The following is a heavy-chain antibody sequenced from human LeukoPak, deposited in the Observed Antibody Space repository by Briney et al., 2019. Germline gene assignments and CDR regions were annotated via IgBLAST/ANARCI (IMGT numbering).Heavy chain of an antibody. CDR2: INQDGSQK. D-gene: IGHD3-9*01. CDR1: GFTFSIYW. CDR3: ARVAILTGPSYYYYYYMDV. J-gene: IGHJ6*03. Sequence: PGGSLRLSCAASGFTFSIYWMSWVRQAPGKGLEWVANINQDGSQKYYVDSVKGRFTISRDNSKNTLYLQMNSLRAEDTAVYYCARVAILTGPSYYYYYYMDVWGKGTTVTVSS. V-gene: IGHV3-7*01.